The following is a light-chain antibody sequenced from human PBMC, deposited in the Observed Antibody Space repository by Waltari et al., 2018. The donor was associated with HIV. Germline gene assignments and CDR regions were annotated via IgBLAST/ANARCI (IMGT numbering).Light chain of an antibody. CDR2: EVN. Sequence: HSALTQPASVSGSPGHSITISCTGTSNDVGGFDLVSWYQHHPGKAPKLIIFEVNKRPSGVSNRFSGSKSGNTASLTISGLQTEDETDYYCCSYARSRSLLFGGGTKLTVL. CDR3: CSYARSRSLL. CDR1: SNDVGGFDL. J-gene: IGLJ2*01. V-gene: IGLV2-23*02.